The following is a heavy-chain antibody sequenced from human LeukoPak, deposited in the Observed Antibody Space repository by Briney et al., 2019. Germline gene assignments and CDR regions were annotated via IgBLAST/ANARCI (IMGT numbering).Heavy chain of an antibody. D-gene: IGHD6-13*01. CDR2: ISAYNGNT. J-gene: IGHJ3*02. CDR3: ARDRKSLIAAAGTSAFDI. V-gene: IGHV1-18*01. CDR1: GYTFTSYG. Sequence: ASVKVSCKASGYTFTSYGISWVRQAPGQGLEWMGWISAYNGNTNYAQKLQGRVTMTRDTSTSTVYMELSSLRSEDTAVYYCARDRKSLIAAAGTSAFDIWGQGTMVTVSS.